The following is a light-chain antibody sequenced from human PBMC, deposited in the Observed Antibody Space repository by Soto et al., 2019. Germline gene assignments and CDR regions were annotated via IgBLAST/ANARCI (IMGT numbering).Light chain of an antibody. Sequence: QLVLTQSPSASASLGASVKLTCTLSSGHSSYAIAWHQQQPEKGPRYLMKLNSDGSHSKGDGIPDRFSGSSSGAERYLTISSLQSEDEADSYCQTWGTGIHYVFGTGTKVTVL. CDR3: QTWGTGIHYV. CDR2: LNSDGSH. J-gene: IGLJ1*01. V-gene: IGLV4-69*01. CDR1: SGHSSYA.